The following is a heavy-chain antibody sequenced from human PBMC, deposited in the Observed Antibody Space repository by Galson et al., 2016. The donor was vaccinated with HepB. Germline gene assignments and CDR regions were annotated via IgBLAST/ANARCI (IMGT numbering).Heavy chain of an antibody. Sequence: SLRLSCAASGFIFSSYSMNWVRQAPGKGLEWVSSVSASDNYIDYADSVKGRFTISRDNAKNSLYLQMNSLRAEDTGVYSCARGHFDSWGQGTLVTVSS. V-gene: IGHV3-21*01. CDR3: ARGHFDS. CDR1: GFIFSSYS. CDR2: VSASDNYI. J-gene: IGHJ5*01.